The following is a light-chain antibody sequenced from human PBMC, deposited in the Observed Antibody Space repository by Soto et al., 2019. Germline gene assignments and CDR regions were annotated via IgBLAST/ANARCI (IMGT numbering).Light chain of an antibody. CDR3: SSYASSSSYA. Sequence: QSVLTQPASVSGSPGQSITISCTGTSSDVGGYNHVSWYQQHPGKAPKLIIFEVRNRPSGVSDRFSASKSGNTASLTISGPQTEDEAVYYCSSYASSSSYAFGPGPKVTVL. CDR1: SSDVGGYNH. J-gene: IGLJ1*01. V-gene: IGLV2-14*01. CDR2: EVR.